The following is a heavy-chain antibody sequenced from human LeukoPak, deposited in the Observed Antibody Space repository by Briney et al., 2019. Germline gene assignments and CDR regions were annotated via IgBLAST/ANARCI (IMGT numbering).Heavy chain of an antibody. V-gene: IGHV1-2*06. CDR3: ARDPLYYYDSSGNDAFDI. J-gene: IGHJ3*02. CDR2: INPNSGGT. CDR1: GYTFTGYY. D-gene: IGHD3-22*01. Sequence: GASVKVSCKASGYTFTGYYMPWVRQAPGQGLEWMGRINPNSGGTNYAQKFQGRVTMTRDTSISTAYMALSRLRSDDTAVYYCARDPLYYYDSSGNDAFDIWGQGTMVTVSS.